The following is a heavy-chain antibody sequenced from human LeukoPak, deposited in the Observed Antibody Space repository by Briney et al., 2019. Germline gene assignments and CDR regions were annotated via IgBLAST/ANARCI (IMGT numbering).Heavy chain of an antibody. CDR2: SDPGDSDT. CDR1: GSPFTSYW. D-gene: IGHD5-18*01. J-gene: IGHJ6*03. Sequence: RPGGSLQISCQGSGSPFTSYWSGGARPVRGKGLEWMGISDPGDSDTRNSPSFEGQVTISADKPNSTAYLQWSSLKASDTAMYYCARQGSGYSPTYYYMDVWGKGTTVTISS. CDR3: ARQGSGYSPTYYYMDV. V-gene: IGHV5-51*01.